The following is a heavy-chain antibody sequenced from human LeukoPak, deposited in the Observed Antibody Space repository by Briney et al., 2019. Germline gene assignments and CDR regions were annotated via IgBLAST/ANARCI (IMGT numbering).Heavy chain of an antibody. Sequence: GGSLTLSCAASGFTFSSYWMSWVRQAPGKGLGWVAKIKQEESEKYHVDSVKGRFTISRDNAKNSLYLQMNNLRAEDTAVYYCARALDSSSSRYQAFEYWGQGTLVTVSS. CDR2: IKQEESEK. J-gene: IGHJ4*02. V-gene: IGHV3-7*01. CDR1: GFTFSSYW. D-gene: IGHD2-2*01. CDR3: ARALDSSSSRYQAFEY.